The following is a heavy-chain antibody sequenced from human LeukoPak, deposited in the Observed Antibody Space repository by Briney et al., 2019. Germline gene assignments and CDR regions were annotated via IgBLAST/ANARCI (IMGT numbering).Heavy chain of an antibody. V-gene: IGHV4-59*01. Sequence: SETLSLTCTVSGGSISNYYWNWIRQPPGRGLEWIGYIYYSGSTSYNPSLKSRVTISVDTSKSHFSLKLSSVTAADTAIYYWARGIIGVAITGAFDIWGQGTMVTVSS. J-gene: IGHJ3*02. CDR2: IYYSGST. CDR1: GGSISNYY. CDR3: ARGIIGVAITGAFDI. D-gene: IGHD3-3*02.